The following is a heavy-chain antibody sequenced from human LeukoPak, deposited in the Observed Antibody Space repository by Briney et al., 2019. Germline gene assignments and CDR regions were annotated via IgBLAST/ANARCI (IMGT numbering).Heavy chain of an antibody. D-gene: IGHD3-22*01. Sequence: SETLSLTCAVYGGSFSGYFWSWIRQSPGKGLEWIGEVSQSGGANYNPSLKSRVTMSGAPSKNQFSLNLSSVTAADTAVYYCARGRGYYDSSGLIDYWGQGTLVTVSS. CDR3: ARGRGYYDSSGLIDY. V-gene: IGHV4-34*01. J-gene: IGHJ4*02. CDR1: GGSFSGYF. CDR2: VSQSGGA.